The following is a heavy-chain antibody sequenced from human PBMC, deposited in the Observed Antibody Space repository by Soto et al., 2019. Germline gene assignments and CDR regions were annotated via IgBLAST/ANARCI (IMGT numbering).Heavy chain of an antibody. CDR3: ARDKFDYYDSSGSAVDY. Sequence: GSLRLSCAASGFTFSSYAMHCCLQSPVKVLEWVAVISYDGSNKYYADSVKGRFTISRDNSKNTLYLQMNSLRAEDTAAYYCARDKFDYYDSSGSAVDYWGQGTLVTVSS. V-gene: IGHV3-30-3*01. CDR2: ISYDGSNK. J-gene: IGHJ4*02. CDR1: GFTFSSYA. D-gene: IGHD3-22*01.